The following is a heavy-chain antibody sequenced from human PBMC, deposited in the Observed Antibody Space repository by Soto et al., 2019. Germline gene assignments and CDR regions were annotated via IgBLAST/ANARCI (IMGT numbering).Heavy chain of an antibody. D-gene: IGHD4-17*01. CDR1: GGSVTNSSYY. CDR3: VSQRTTVPTQAYFDY. J-gene: IGHJ4*02. Sequence: SDTLSLTCTVSGGSVTNSSYYWGWIRQSPGKGLEWIGSVYYRGRSYSKSSVKSRVTISVDTSKNRFSLSLNSVTASDTAVYFCVSQRTTVPTQAYFDYWGPGALVTVSS. CDR2: VYYRGRS. V-gene: IGHV4-39*01.